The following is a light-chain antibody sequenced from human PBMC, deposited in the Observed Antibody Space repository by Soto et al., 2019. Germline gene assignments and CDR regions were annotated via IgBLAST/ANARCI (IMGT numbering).Light chain of an antibody. CDR1: QSVSSSY. J-gene: IGKJ4*01. CDR3: QQYGSSPA. CDR2: GAS. Sequence: EIVLTQSPGTLSLSPGERATLSCRASQSVSSSYLARYQQKPGQAPRLHIYGASSRATGIPDRFSGSGSGTDITLTISRLKPEDFALYYGQQYGSSPAFGGGTKVEIK. V-gene: IGKV3-20*01.